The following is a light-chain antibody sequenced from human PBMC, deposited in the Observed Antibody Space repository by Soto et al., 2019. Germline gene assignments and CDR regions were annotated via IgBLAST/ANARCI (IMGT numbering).Light chain of an antibody. CDR3: CSYAGSYIYV. J-gene: IGLJ1*01. CDR2: GVS. CDR1: RSDVGGYNY. Sequence: QSALTQPCSVSGSPGQSVTISCTGTRSDVGGYNYVSWYQQHPGKAPKLMIYGVSNRPSGVPDRFSGSKSGNTASLTISGLQAEDEADYYCCSYAGSYIYVFGTGTKLTVL. V-gene: IGLV2-11*01.